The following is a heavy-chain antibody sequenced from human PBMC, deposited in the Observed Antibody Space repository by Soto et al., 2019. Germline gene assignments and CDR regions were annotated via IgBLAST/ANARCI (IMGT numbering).Heavy chain of an antibody. J-gene: IGHJ3*02. Sequence: SQTLSLTCTVSGGSISSSSYYWGWIRQPPGKGLEWIGSIYYSGSTYYNPSLKSRVTISVDTSKNQFSLKLSSVTAADTAVYYCARLPTVNWANDAFDIWGQGTMVTVSS. CDR1: GGSISSSSYY. CDR2: IYYSGST. CDR3: ARLPTVNWANDAFDI. V-gene: IGHV4-39*01. D-gene: IGHD1-1*01.